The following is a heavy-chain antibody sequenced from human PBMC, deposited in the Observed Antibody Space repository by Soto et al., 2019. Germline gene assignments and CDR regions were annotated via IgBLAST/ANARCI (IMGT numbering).Heavy chain of an antibody. CDR1: GFTFTTYY. V-gene: IGHV3-74*01. D-gene: IGHD3-16*01. Sequence: EVHLVESGGGLVQPGGSLRLSCAASGFTFTTYYMHWVRQAPGKGLVWVSRISGDGSSTDYADSVKGRFTPSRDNARNTLFLQMSSLRVEDTAVYYCARGGRGGFDYWGQGVLVTVSS. J-gene: IGHJ4*02. CDR2: ISGDGSST. CDR3: ARGGRGGFDY.